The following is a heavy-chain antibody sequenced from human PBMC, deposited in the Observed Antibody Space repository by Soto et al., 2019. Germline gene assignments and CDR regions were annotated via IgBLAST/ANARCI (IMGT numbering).Heavy chain of an antibody. CDR2: IYYSGST. V-gene: IGHV4-39*01. J-gene: IGHJ4*02. CDR1: GGSISSSSYY. Sequence: SSETLSLTCTVSGGSISSSSYYWGWIRQPPGKGLEWIGSIYYSGSTYYNPSLKSRVTISVDTSKNQFSLKLSSVTAADTAVYYCARISIVATIYLDYWGKGTLVTVPS. CDR3: ARISIVATIYLDY. D-gene: IGHD5-12*01.